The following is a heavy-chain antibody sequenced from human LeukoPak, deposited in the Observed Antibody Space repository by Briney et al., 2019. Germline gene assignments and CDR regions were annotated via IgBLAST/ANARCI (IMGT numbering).Heavy chain of an antibody. J-gene: IGHJ5*02. V-gene: IGHV4-59*01. Sequence: SETLSLTCAVSGGSTSRYYWNWIRQPPGKGLEWIAYVNYRGATNYNPSLKSQATISADTSKKQFSLKLSSVTAADTAVYYCASGSHNWFDPWGQGILVTVSS. CDR2: VNYRGAT. CDR1: GGSTSRYY. CDR3: ASGSHNWFDP.